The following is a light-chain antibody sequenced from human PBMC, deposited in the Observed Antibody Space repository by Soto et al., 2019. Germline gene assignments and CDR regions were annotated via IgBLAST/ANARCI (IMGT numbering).Light chain of an antibody. CDR1: SSNFGAGHG. CDR3: ATWDDTLNGRV. CDR2: SDN. Sequence: QSVLTQPPSVSGAPGQTVTISCTGSSSNFGAGHGVHWFQQVPGTAPKLLIHSDNQRPSGVPDRFSGSKSGTSASLAISGLQSGDEADYYCATWDDTLNGRVFGGGTKLTVL. J-gene: IGLJ3*02. V-gene: IGLV1-40*01.